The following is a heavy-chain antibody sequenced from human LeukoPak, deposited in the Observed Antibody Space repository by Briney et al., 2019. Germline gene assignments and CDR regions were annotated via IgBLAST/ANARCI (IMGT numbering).Heavy chain of an antibody. D-gene: IGHD2-8*01. CDR2: IYYTGSY. CDR1: GGSISRSDYY. Sequence: SETLSLTCTLSGGSISRSDYYSRSIRPPPPTPLHWLGHIYYTGSYSYNSSLKSRVTISVDTSKNQFSLQLSSVTAADTAVYYCARENYCTNGVCWAFDPWGQGTLVTVSS. CDR3: ARENYCTNGVCWAFDP. V-gene: IGHV4-39*07. J-gene: IGHJ5*02.